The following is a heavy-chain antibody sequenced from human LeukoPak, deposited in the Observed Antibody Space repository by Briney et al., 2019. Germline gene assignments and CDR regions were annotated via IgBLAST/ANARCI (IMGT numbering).Heavy chain of an antibody. D-gene: IGHD4-11*01. J-gene: IGHJ6*02. V-gene: IGHV4-59*01. CDR3: ARSGPDYSKIGYYYYGMDV. CDR2: IYYSGST. CDR1: GGSISGYY. Sequence: PSETLSLTCTVSGGSISGYYWSWIRQPPGKGLEWIGYIYYSGSTNYNPSLKSRVTISVDTSKNQFSLKLSSVTAADTAVYYRARSGPDYSKIGYYYYGMDVWGQGTTVTVSS.